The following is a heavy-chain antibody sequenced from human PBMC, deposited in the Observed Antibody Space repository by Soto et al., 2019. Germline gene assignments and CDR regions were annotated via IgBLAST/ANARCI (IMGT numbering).Heavy chain of an antibody. V-gene: IGHV3-72*01. CDR1: GFTFSDHF. CDR3: ARTPQSGNDLHV. J-gene: IGHJ6*02. Sequence: ELQLVESGGGLVQPGGSLRLSCAASGFTFSDHFMDWVRQAPGEGLEWVGRIRKKVNSYTTEYAASVKGRFTISRDDSKESLYLQINSLKTEDTALYYCARTPQSGNDLHVCGQGTTVTVSS. D-gene: IGHD5-12*01. CDR2: IRKKVNSYTT.